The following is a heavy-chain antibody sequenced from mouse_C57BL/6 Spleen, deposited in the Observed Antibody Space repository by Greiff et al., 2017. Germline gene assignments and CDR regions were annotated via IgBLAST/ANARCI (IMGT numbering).Heavy chain of an antibody. CDR2: INYDGSST. CDR3: ARDQLYYFDY. CDR1: GFTFSDYY. J-gene: IGHJ2*01. V-gene: IGHV5-16*01. Sequence: EVQLQESEGGLVQPGSSMKLSCTASGFTFSDYYMAWVRQVPEKGLEWVANINYDGSSTYYLDSLKSRFIISRDNAKNILYLQMSSLKSEDTATYYCARDQLYYFDYWGQGTTLTVSS. D-gene: IGHD3-1*01.